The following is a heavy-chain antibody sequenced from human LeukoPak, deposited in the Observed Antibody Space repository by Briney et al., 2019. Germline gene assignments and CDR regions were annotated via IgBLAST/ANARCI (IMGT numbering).Heavy chain of an antibody. CDR3: ATLAGYCSGGSCYPPFDY. Sequence: SVKVSCKASGGTFSSYAISWVRQAPGQGLEWMGRIIPILGIANYAQKFQGRVTITADKSPSTAYMELRSLRSEDTAVYYCATLAGYCSGGSCYPPFDYWGQGTLVTVSS. J-gene: IGHJ4*02. V-gene: IGHV1-69*04. CDR2: IIPILGIA. CDR1: GGTFSSYA. D-gene: IGHD2-15*01.